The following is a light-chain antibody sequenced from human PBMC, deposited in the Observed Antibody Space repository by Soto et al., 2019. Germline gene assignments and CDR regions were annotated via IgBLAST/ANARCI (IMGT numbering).Light chain of an antibody. Sequence: EMVMTQSPATLSLSPGERATLSCRASQSVSRYLAWYQQKPGQAPRLVIFDASNRANGVPARFGGSGSGTDFTLTINSLEPEDFAVYYCQQRNVWPPITFGQGTRLEIK. CDR3: QQRNVWPPIT. CDR1: QSVSRY. V-gene: IGKV3-11*01. CDR2: DAS. J-gene: IGKJ5*01.